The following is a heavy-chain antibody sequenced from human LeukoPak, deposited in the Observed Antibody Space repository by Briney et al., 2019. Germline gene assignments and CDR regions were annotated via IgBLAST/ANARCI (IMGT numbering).Heavy chain of an antibody. CDR3: AKADTSIVRRYYFDY. V-gene: IGHV3-23*01. CDR2: ISGGGGSK. Sequence: PGGSLRLSCAASGFTFSNYAVSWIRQAPGKGLEWVSVISGGGGSKYYADSVKGRFTISRDYSRDTLYLQMDSLRAEDTAVYYCAKADTSIVRRYYFDYWGQGTLVTVSS. J-gene: IGHJ4*02. CDR1: GFTFSNYA. D-gene: IGHD2-15*01.